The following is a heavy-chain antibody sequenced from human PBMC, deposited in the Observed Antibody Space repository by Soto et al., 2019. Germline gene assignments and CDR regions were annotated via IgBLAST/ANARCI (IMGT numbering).Heavy chain of an antibody. Sequence: QVQLVQSGAEVKKPGASVKVSCKASGYTFNNFGISWVRQAPGQGLEWMGWISAYNGNTNYAQNFQGRVTMTTDTSTSTAYMELSRLRSYGTAWYYCAREGATVDHRGQVTLITVTS. D-gene: IGHD5-12*01. J-gene: IGHJ4*02. CDR2: ISAYNGNT. CDR1: GYTFNNFG. V-gene: IGHV1-18*01. CDR3: AREGATVDH.